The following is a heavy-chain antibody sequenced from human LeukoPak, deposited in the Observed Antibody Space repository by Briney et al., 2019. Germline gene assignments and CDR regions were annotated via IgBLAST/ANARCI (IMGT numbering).Heavy chain of an antibody. J-gene: IGHJ4*02. D-gene: IGHD2-2*02. Sequence: SETLSLTCAVYGGSFSGYYWSWIRQPPGKGLEWIGEINHSGSTNYNPSLKSRVTISVDTSKNQFSLKLSSVTAADTAVYYCARGAPYCSSTSCYTTGSTFDYWGQGTLVTVSS. CDR2: INHSGST. CDR1: GGSFSGYY. CDR3: ARGAPYCSSTSCYTTGSTFDY. V-gene: IGHV4-34*01.